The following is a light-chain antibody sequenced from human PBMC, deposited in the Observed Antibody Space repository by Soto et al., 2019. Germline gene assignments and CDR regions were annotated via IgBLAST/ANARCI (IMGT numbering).Light chain of an antibody. CDR1: SSDVGGYNY. V-gene: IGLV2-14*03. CDR3: CSYTTSNTRQIV. Sequence: QSALTQPASVSGSPGQSITISCTGTSSDVGGYNYVSWYQHHPGKAPKLMIYDVSNRPSGVSNRFSGSKSGNTASLTISGFQPEDEADYYCCSYTTSNTRQIVFGTGTKVTVL. CDR2: DVS. J-gene: IGLJ1*01.